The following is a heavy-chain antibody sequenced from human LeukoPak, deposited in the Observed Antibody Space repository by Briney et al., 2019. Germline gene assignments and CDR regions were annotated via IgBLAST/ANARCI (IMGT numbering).Heavy chain of an antibody. CDR2: ISADASST. Sequence: GGSLRLSCAASGFTFSSYAMSWVRQAPGKGLEWVSTISADASSTYYADSVKGPITISRDNSKNTLFLQMNSLRAEDTAVYYCARGAYGDYDYWGQGTLVTVSS. CDR1: GFTFSSYA. D-gene: IGHD4-17*01. J-gene: IGHJ4*02. CDR3: ARGAYGDYDY. V-gene: IGHV3-23*01.